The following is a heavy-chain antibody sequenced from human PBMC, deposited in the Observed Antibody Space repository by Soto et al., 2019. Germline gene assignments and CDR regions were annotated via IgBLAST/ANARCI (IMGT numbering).Heavy chain of an antibody. CDR1: GFTFSSYG. J-gene: IGHJ4*02. CDR2: IPYDGNNK. Sequence: QVQLVESGGGVVQPGRSLRLSCAASGFTFSSYGMHWVRQAPGKGLEWVAIIPYDGNNKKYADSVKGRFTISRDSSKNTLYLQMNSLRAEDTAVYYCAKDSGSYYMEYCFDYWGQGTLVTVSS. CDR3: AKDSGSYYMEYCFDY. V-gene: IGHV3-30*18. D-gene: IGHD1-26*01.